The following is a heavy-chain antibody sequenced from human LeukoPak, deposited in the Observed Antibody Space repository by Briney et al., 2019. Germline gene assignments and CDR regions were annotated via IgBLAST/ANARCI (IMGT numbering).Heavy chain of an antibody. J-gene: IGHJ4*02. CDR3: ARGAFYYDTTSPVFDY. CDR2: TYYRSKWLN. CDR1: GDSVSSNRVA. V-gene: IGHV6-1*01. Sequence: SQTLSLTCAISGDSVSSNRVAWNWIRQSPSRGLEWLGRTYYRSKWLNDFAVSVKSRMTINPDTSKNQFSLQLNSVTPEDTAVYYCARGAFYYDTTSPVFDYWGQGTLVTVSS. D-gene: IGHD3-22*01.